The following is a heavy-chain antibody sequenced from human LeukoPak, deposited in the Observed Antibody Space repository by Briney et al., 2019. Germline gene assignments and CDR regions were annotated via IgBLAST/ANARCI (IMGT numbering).Heavy chain of an antibody. CDR3: AKLDYYDSSGYLPLDY. CDR2: IRYDGSNK. D-gene: IGHD3-22*01. Sequence: GGSLRLSCAASGFTFSSYGMHWVRQAPGKGLEWVAFIRYDGSNKYYADSVKGRFTISRDNSKNTLYLQMNSLRAEDTAVYYCAKLDYYDSSGYLPLDYWGQGTLVTVSS. V-gene: IGHV3-30*02. CDR1: GFTFSSYG. J-gene: IGHJ4*02.